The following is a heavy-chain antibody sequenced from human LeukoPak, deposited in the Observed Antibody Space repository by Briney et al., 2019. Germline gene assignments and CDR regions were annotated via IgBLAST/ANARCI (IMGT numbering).Heavy chain of an antibody. D-gene: IGHD3-22*01. CDR1: GFTFSHHG. V-gene: IGHV3-30*02. J-gene: IGHJ4*02. CDR3: ARAVDKGTGYYMDF. CDR2: ILYDGSNK. Sequence: GGSLRLSCAASGFTFSHHGMHWVRQAPGKGLEWVAFILYDGSNKYFVDSVKGRFTISRDNSKNALSLQMNDLRPDDTAMYYCARAVDKGTGYYMDFRGQGTLVTVSS.